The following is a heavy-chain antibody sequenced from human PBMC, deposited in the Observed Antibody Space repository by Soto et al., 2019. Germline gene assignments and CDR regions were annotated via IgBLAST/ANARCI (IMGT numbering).Heavy chain of an antibody. J-gene: IGHJ4*02. CDR1: GFTFSSYG. V-gene: IGHV3-30*18. CDR2: ISYDGRNK. CDR3: AQDTYYHDTSGYYTFDY. D-gene: IGHD3-22*01. Sequence: GGSLRLSCAVSGFTFSSYGMHWVRQAPGRGLEWVAGISYDGRNKYYVDSVKGRFTISRDNSKNTLDLQMNSLRVEDTAVFYCAQDTYYHDTSGYYTFDYWGQGALVNVSS.